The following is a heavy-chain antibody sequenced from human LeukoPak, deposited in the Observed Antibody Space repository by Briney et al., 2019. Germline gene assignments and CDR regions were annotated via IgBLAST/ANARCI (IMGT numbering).Heavy chain of an antibody. CDR3: AREGALWFGESYDY. CDR1: GYTFTSYD. CDR2: MNPNSGNT. J-gene: IGHJ4*02. V-gene: IGHV1-8*01. D-gene: IGHD3-10*01. Sequence: ASVKVSCKASGYTFTSYDINWVRQATGQGLGWMGWMNPNSGNTGYAQKFQGRVTMTRNTSISTAYMELSSLRSEDTAVYYCAREGALWFGESYDYWGQGTLVTVSS.